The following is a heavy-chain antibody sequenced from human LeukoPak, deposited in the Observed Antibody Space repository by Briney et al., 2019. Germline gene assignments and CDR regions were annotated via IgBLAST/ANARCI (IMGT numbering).Heavy chain of an antibody. Sequence: SQTLSLTCAISGDSVSSNSAAWNWIRQSPSRGLEWLGRTYYRSKWYNDYAVSVKSRITINPDTSKNQFSLQLNSVTPEDTAVYYCAGSRIAAAVHYYYYGMDVWGQGTTVTVSS. CDR2: TYYRSKWYN. V-gene: IGHV6-1*01. CDR3: AGSRIAAAVHYYYYGMDV. J-gene: IGHJ6*02. D-gene: IGHD6-13*01. CDR1: GDSVSSNSAA.